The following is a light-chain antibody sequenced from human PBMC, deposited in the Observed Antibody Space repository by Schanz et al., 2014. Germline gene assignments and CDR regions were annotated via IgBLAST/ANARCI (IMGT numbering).Light chain of an antibody. CDR2: RAS. Sequence: EIVLTQSPDTLSLSPGERATLSCRASQSITSTYVAWYQQKPGQAPRLLIYRASTRATGIPDRFSGSGSGTDFTLTISRLEPEDFAVYYCQQYGSFPYTFGQGTNLEIK. J-gene: IGKJ2*01. CDR3: QQYGSFPYT. V-gene: IGKV3-20*01. CDR1: QSITSTY.